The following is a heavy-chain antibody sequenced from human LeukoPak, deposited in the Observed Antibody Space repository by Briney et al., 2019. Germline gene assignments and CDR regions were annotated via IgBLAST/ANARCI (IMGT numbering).Heavy chain of an antibody. CDR3: ARGSQTYYYDSSGSLFDY. J-gene: IGHJ4*02. Sequence: PSDTLSLTCTVSGGSISSSSYYWGWIRQPPGKGLEWIGSIYYSGSTYYNPSLKSRVTISVDTSKNQFSLKLSSVTAADTAVYYCARGSQTYYYDSSGSLFDYWGQGTLVTVSS. CDR2: IYYSGST. D-gene: IGHD3-22*01. V-gene: IGHV4-39*07. CDR1: GGSISSSSYY.